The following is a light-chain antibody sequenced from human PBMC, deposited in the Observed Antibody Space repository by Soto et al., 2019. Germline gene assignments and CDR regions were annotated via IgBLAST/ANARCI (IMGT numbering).Light chain of an antibody. CDR3: QYRNT. CDR2: DAS. V-gene: IGKV3-11*01. J-gene: IGKJ4*01. Sequence: IVMSQSAVTVSVYPLERAALSCRASQSVSSNLAWYQQKRGQAPRLLIYDASSRASGIPARFSGSGSGTDFTLPISRLEPEDFAVYYCQYRNTFGGGTKVDI. CDR1: QSVSSN.